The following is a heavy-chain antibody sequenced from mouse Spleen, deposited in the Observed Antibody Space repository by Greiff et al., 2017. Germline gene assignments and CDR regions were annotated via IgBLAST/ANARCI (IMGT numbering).Heavy chain of an antibody. J-gene: IGHJ3*01. D-gene: IGHD2-1*01. Sequence: EVHLVESGGGLVQPGGSLSLSCAASGFTFTDYYMSWVRQPPGKALEWLGFIRNKANGYTTEYSASVKGRFTISRDNSQSILYLQMNALRAEDSATYYCARNYGNYAWFAYWGQGTLVTVSA. CDR3: ARNYGNYAWFAY. CDR2: IRNKANGYTT. V-gene: IGHV7-3*01. CDR1: GFTFTDYY.